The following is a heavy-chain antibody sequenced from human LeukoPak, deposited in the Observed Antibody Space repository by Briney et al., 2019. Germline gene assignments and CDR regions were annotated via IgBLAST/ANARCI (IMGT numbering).Heavy chain of an antibody. CDR1: GYTFTSYY. CDR3: ARDNTVEDTAWWFDP. J-gene: IGHJ5*02. Sequence: VASVKVSCNASGYTFTSYYMHWVRQAPGQGLEWMGTINPGGGSTSYAQKFQGRVTMTRDMSTSTDYMELSSLRSEDTAVYYCARDNTVEDTAWWFDPWGQGTLVTVSS. V-gene: IGHV1-46*01. CDR2: INPGGGST. D-gene: IGHD4-23*01.